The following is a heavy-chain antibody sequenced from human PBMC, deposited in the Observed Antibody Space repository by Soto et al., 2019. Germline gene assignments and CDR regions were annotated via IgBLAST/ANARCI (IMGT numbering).Heavy chain of an antibody. J-gene: IGHJ5*02. CDR2: IRQDGGAQ. Sequence: SLRLSCVASGFTFTTYWMSWVRQAPGKGLQWVANIRQDGGAQYYVDSVKGRFTISRDNAKNSVYLQMDSLRVEDTAVYYCVRGGHGSGSYLGSAWGQGILVTVYS. V-gene: IGHV3-7*03. CDR3: VRGGHGSGSYLGSA. CDR1: GFTFTTYW. D-gene: IGHD3-10*01.